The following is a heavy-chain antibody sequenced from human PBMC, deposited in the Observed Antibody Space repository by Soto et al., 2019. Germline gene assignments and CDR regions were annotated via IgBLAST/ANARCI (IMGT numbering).Heavy chain of an antibody. V-gene: IGHV4-34*01. Sequence: SETLSLTCAVYGGSFSGYYWSWIRQPPGKGLEWIGEINHSGSTNYNPSLKSRVTISVDTSKNQFSLKLSSVTAADTAVYYCARVPRFYDFWGGPKGFDPWGQGTLVTVSS. CDR3: ARVPRFYDFWGGPKGFDP. CDR2: INHSGST. CDR1: GGSFSGYY. J-gene: IGHJ5*02. D-gene: IGHD3-3*01.